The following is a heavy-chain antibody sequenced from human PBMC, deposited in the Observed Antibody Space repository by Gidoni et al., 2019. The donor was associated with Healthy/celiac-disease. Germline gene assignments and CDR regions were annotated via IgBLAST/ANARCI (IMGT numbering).Heavy chain of an antibody. CDR1: GFSLSTSGLG. J-gene: IGHJ1*01. D-gene: IGHD3-3*01. CDR3: AHGGYYDFWSGYQYFQH. CDR2: IYWDDDK. Sequence: ITLKESGPTLVKPTQTLTLTCTFSGFSLSTSGLGVGWIRQPPGKALEWLALIYWDDDKRYSPSLKSRLTITKDTSKNQVVLTMTNMDPVDTATYYCAHGGYYDFWSGYQYFQHWGQGTLVTVSS. V-gene: IGHV2-5*02.